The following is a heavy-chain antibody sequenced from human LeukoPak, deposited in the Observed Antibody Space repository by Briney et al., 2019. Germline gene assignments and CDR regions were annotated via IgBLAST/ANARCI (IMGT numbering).Heavy chain of an antibody. J-gene: IGHJ4*02. V-gene: IGHV3-21*01. D-gene: IGHD3-3*01. Sequence: KTGGSLRLSCAASGFTFSSYSMNWVRQAPGKGLEWVSSISSSSSYIYYADSVKGRFTISRDNAKNSLYLQMNSLRAEDTAVYYCARGGTSTYYDFWSGYYQGYFDYWGQGTLVTDSS. CDR1: GFTFSSYS. CDR3: ARGGTSTYYDFWSGYYQGYFDY. CDR2: ISSSSSYI.